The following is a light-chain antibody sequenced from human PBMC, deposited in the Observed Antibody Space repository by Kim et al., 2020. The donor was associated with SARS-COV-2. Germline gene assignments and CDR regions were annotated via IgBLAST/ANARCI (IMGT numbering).Light chain of an antibody. CDR1: QSVSSSY. Sequence: EIVLTQSPGTLSLSPGERATLSCRASQSVSSSYLAWYQQKPGQAPRLLIYGASSRATGIPDRFSGSGSGTDFTLTISRLEPEDFAVYYCQQYGSSPGTFGRGTKVDIK. CDR3: QQYGSSPGT. V-gene: IGKV3-20*01. J-gene: IGKJ1*01. CDR2: GAS.